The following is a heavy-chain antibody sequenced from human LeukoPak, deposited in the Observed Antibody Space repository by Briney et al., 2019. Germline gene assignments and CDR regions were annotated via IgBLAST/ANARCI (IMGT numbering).Heavy chain of an antibody. CDR3: ARVFQRGTSYYDSSGYYFDY. V-gene: IGHV3-21*01. Sequence: GGSLRLSCAASGFTFSSYSMNWVRQAPGKGLEWVSPISSGSSYIYYADSVKGRFTISRDNANNSLYLQMNSLRAEDTAVYYCARVFQRGTSYYDSSGYYFDYWGQGTLVTVSS. CDR1: GFTFSSYS. CDR2: ISSGSSYI. D-gene: IGHD3-22*01. J-gene: IGHJ4*02.